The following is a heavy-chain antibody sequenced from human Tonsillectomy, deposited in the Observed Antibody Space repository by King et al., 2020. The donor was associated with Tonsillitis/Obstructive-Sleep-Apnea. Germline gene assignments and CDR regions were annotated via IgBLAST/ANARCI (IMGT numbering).Heavy chain of an antibody. CDR3: ARGDCSGGSCYFDY. V-gene: IGHV4-34*01. J-gene: IGHJ4*02. D-gene: IGHD2-15*01. CDR2: INHSGST. Sequence: VQLQQWGAGLLKPSETLSLTSAVYGGSFSGYYWSWIRQPPGKGLEGIGEINHSGSTNYNPSLKSRVTISVDTSKNQFSLKLSSVTAADTAVYYCARGDCSGGSCYFDYWGQGTLVTVSS. CDR1: GGSFSGYY.